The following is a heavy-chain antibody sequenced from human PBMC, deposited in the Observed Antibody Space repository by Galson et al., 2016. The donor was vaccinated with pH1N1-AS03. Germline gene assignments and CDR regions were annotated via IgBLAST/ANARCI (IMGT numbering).Heavy chain of an antibody. CDR1: GDSMSPSY. J-gene: IGHJ4*02. D-gene: IGHD3-16*02. CDR3: ARVRELSLLYYFDS. CDR2: IHSSGVT. Sequence: SETLSLTCTVSGDSMSPSYWSWIRQPPGKRLEWIGFIHSSGVTTYSPSLKSRVSILVDTSQNQFSLHLRSVTAADTALYFCARVRELSLLYYFDSWGQGTQVTIS. V-gene: IGHV4-59*01.